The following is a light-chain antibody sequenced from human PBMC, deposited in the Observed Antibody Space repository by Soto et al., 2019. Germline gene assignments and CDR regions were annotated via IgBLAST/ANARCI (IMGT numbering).Light chain of an antibody. CDR2: GAS. J-gene: IGKJ1*01. Sequence: EIEMTQSPATMSVSPGERVTLSCRASESVGSNLAWYQQKIGQAPRLLLYGASLRATGIPARFSGSGSGTEFTLTISSLQSEDFAMYYCQQYNNRPPRTFGQGTKVQVK. CDR1: ESVGSN. V-gene: IGKV3-15*01. CDR3: QQYNNRPPRT.